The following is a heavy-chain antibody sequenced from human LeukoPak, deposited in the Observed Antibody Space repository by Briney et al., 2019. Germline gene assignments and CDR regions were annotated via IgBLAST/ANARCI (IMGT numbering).Heavy chain of an antibody. CDR3: ASGGGWALGSL. CDR1: GVTVSSNY. V-gene: IGHV3-53*01. CDR2: ITSGGT. D-gene: IGHD6-19*01. Sequence: GGSLRLSCAASGVTVSSNYMSWVRQAPGKGLEWVSAITSGGTYYADSVKGRFTISRDNSKNTLYLQMNSLRAEDTAVYYCASGGGWALGSLWGQGTLVTVSS. J-gene: IGHJ4*02.